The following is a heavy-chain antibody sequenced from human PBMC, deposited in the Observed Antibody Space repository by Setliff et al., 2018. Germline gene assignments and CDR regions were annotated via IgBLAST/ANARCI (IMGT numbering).Heavy chain of an antibody. D-gene: IGHD6-6*01. J-gene: IGHJ4*02. Sequence: SETLSLTCAVYGVPLSGHYWTWIRQPPGKGLEWVGEINHRGSTNYNPSLKSRVTISVDTSKDQFSLKLISMTAADTAVYYCARGRNVAARLLDSWGQGTLVTVSS. V-gene: IGHV4-34*01. CDR1: GVPLSGHY. CDR2: INHRGST. CDR3: ARGRNVAARLLDS.